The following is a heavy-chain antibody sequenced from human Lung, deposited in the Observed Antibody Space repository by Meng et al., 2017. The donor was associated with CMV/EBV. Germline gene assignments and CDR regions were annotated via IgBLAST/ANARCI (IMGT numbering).Heavy chain of an antibody. CDR1: GGTFSSYA. V-gene: IGHV1-69*05. CDR3: ARTTYQLKHLSYSSSWYLWFDP. J-gene: IGHJ5*02. D-gene: IGHD6-13*01. Sequence: SVKVSCKASGGTFSSYAISWVRQAPGQGLEWMGGIIPIFGTANYAQKFQGRVTITTDESTSTAYMELSSLRSEDTAVYYCARTTYQLKHLSYSSSWYLWFDPWGQGTLVTGSS. CDR2: IIPIFGTA.